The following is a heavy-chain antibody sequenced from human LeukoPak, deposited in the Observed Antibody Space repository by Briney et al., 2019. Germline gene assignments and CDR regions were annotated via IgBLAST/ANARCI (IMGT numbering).Heavy chain of an antibody. D-gene: IGHD3-10*01. CDR1: GFTFSSYG. Sequence: GGSLRLSCAASGFTFSSYGMHWVRQAPGKGLEWVAFIQYDGSNKYYADSVKGRFTISRDNSKNSLYLQMNSLRAEDTAVYYCASNYYGSGSGGYWGQGTLVTVSS. CDR3: ASNYYGSGSGGY. J-gene: IGHJ4*02. V-gene: IGHV3-30*02. CDR2: IQYDGSNK.